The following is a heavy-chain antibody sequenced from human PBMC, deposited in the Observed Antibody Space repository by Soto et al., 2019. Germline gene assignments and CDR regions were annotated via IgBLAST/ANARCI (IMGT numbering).Heavy chain of an antibody. J-gene: IGHJ3*02. V-gene: IGHV5-51*01. CDR3: TRDLDYGGNSDSIDI. Sequence: PGESLKISCKGSGYNFTDYWIAWVRQMPGKGLEWMGIIWPGDSDTRYIPSFQGQVTISADKSITTAYLQWSRLKGSDTAMYYCTRDLDYGGNSDSIDIWGQGTMVTVSS. CDR2: IWPGDSDT. CDR1: GYNFTDYW. D-gene: IGHD4-17*01.